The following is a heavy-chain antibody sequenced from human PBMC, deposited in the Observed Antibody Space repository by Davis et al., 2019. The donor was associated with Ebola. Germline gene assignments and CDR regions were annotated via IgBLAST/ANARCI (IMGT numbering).Heavy chain of an antibody. J-gene: IGHJ3*01. Sequence: GESLKISCKGSGYSFTSYWIGWVRQMPGKGLEWMGIIYPGDSDTRYSPSFQGHVTISADKSTSTAYLQWSSLKASDTAMYYCASLRRTITGMDDGFDLWGQGTMVTVS. CDR3: ASLRRTITGMDDGFDL. CDR1: GYSFTSYW. D-gene: IGHD1-20*01. V-gene: IGHV5-51*01. CDR2: IYPGDSDT.